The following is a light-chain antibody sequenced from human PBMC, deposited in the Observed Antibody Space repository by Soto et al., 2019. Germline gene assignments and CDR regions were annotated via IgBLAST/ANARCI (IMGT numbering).Light chain of an antibody. J-gene: IGKJ1*01. CDR3: QQYNNWPRT. CDR1: QSVSSN. Sequence: VMTPPPAALSVSPGERATLSCRASQSVSSNLVWYQQKVGQAPRLLIYGASTRATGIPARFSGSGSGTEFTLTISSLQSEDFAVYDGQQYNNWPRTFGQGTKVDIK. CDR2: GAS. V-gene: IGKV3-15*01.